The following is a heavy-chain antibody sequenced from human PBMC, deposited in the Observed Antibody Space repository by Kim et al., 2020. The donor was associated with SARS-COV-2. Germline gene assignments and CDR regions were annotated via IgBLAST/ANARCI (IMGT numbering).Heavy chain of an antibody. V-gene: IGHV1-2*02. D-gene: IGHD2-21*02. J-gene: IGHJ4*02. CDR3: ERLLCGGDCYSHFDY. Sequence: QKFQGRVTMTRDTSISTAYMELSRLRSDDTAVYYCERLLCGGDCYSHFDYWGQGTLVTVSS.